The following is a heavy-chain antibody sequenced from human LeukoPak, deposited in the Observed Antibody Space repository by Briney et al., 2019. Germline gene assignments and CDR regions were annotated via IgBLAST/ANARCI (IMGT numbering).Heavy chain of an antibody. D-gene: IGHD6-19*01. CDR1: GFTFSSYA. CDR3: AKSRGIYDNSGWRTFDY. J-gene: IGHJ4*02. V-gene: IGHV3-23*01. Sequence: GGSLRLSCAASGFTFSSYAMSWVRQAPGKGLEWVSAISGSGGSTYYADSVKGRSTISRDNSKNTLYLQMNSLRADDTAAYYCAKSRGIYDNSGWRTFDYWGQGTLVTVSS. CDR2: ISGSGGST.